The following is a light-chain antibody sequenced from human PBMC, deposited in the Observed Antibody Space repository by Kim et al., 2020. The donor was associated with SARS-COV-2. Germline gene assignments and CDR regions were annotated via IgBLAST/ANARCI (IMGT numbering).Light chain of an antibody. V-gene: IGKV3-11*01. Sequence: LYPGERATRPCRASQSVSRSFAWYQQKPVQAPRLLIYDASKRATGIPARFSGSGSGTDFTLTISSLEPEDFAVYYCQQRSNWPLTFGGGTKVDIK. CDR1: QSVSRS. J-gene: IGKJ4*01. CDR3: QQRSNWPLT. CDR2: DAS.